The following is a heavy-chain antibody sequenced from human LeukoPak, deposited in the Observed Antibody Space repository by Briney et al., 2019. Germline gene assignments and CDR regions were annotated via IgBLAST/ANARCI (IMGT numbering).Heavy chain of an antibody. Sequence: GGSLRLSCAASGLSFCTYAMSWLRQAPGKGLEWVSGICGNSSHIEDADSVKSRFTISRDNSKKTLFPQMNSLRAEDTALYYCTKEYDRTNRSPQWSFDSWGQGTLVTVSS. V-gene: IGHV3-23*01. CDR1: GLSFCTYA. CDR3: TKEYDRTNRSPQWSFDS. D-gene: IGHD6-19*01. J-gene: IGHJ5*01. CDR2: ICGNSSHI.